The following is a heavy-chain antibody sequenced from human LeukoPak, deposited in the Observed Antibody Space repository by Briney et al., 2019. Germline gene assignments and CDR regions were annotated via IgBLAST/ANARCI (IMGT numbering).Heavy chain of an antibody. Sequence: PSGTLSLTCAVSGGSISSSNWWSWVRQPPGKGLEWIGEIYHSGSTNYNPSLKSRVTMSVDTSKNQFSLKLSSVTAADTAVYYCARALGRQLAIDYWGQGTLVTVSS. CDR2: IYHSGST. V-gene: IGHV4-4*02. J-gene: IGHJ4*02. D-gene: IGHD6-6*01. CDR1: GGSISSSNW. CDR3: ARALGRQLAIDY.